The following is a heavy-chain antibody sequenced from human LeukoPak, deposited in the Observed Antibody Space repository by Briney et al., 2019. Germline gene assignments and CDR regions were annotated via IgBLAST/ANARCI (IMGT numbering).Heavy chain of an antibody. Sequence: ASVKVSCKASGHTFTSNYIHWVRQAPGQGLEWMGMIYPRDGSTSCAQKFQGRVTVTRDTSTSTVHMELSGLRSEDTAVYYCARDQEGFDYWGQGTLVTVSS. CDR3: ARDQEGFDY. J-gene: IGHJ4*02. V-gene: IGHV1-46*01. CDR1: GHTFTSNY. CDR2: IYPRDGST.